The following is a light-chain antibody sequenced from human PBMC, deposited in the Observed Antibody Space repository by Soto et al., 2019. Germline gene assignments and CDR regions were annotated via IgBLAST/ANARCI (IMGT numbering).Light chain of an antibody. CDR1: SSDVGGYNY. CDR2: EGN. J-gene: IGLJ2*01. V-gene: IGLV2-14*01. CDR3: CSYGGGTTYVV. Sequence: QSALTQPASVSGSPGQSITISCTGTSSDVGGYNYVSWYQQHPGKAPKLMIYEGNKRPSGLSSRFSGSRSGNTASLTISGVLAEDEAEYYCCSYGGGTTYVVFGGGTKVTVL.